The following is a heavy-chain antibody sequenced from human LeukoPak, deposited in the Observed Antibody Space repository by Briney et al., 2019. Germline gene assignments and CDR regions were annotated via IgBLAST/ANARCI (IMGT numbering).Heavy chain of an antibody. Sequence: SETLSLTCTVSGGSISSSSYYWSWIRQHPGKGLEWIGYIYYSGSTYYNPSLKSRVTISVDTSKNQFSLKLSSVTAADTAVYYCASTRASFSGMDVWGQGTTVTVSS. CDR3: ASTRASFSGMDV. CDR2: IYYSGST. J-gene: IGHJ6*02. CDR1: GGSISSSSYY. V-gene: IGHV4-31*03.